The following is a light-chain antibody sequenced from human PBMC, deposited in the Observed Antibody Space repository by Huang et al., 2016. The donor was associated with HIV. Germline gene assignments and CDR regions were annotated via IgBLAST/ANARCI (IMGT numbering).Light chain of an antibody. CDR2: AAS. V-gene: IGKV1-39*01. J-gene: IGKJ2*01. CDR3: QQTYNVPRT. CDR1: QTVDMY. Sequence: DIQMTQSPSSLSASIGDRVTMSCRASQTVDMYLNWYHQTPGRAPKLRIYAASNLQSDVPSRFSGSVYGTNFTLTISSLQPEDFVIYFCQQTYNVPRTFGQGTALEI.